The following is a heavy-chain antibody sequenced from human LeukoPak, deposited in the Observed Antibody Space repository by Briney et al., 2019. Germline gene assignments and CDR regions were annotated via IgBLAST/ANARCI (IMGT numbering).Heavy chain of an antibody. D-gene: IGHD3-3*02. Sequence: GGSLRLSCAASGFTFSSYWMHWVRQAPGKGLEWVSRIETDGSSTSYADSVKGRFTISRDNAKNTLYLQMNSLRAEDTAVYYCARDPSAFAGHFDYWGQGTLVTVSS. J-gene: IGHJ4*02. V-gene: IGHV3-74*01. CDR3: ARDPSAFAGHFDY. CDR2: IETDGSST. CDR1: GFTFSSYW.